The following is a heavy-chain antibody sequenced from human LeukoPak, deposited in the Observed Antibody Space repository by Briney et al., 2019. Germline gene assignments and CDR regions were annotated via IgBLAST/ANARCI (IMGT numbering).Heavy chain of an antibody. V-gene: IGHV1-18*01. CDR2: ISAYNGNT. J-gene: IGHJ4*02. CDR1: GYTFTSYG. CDR3: ARGLGVVVVAAGDY. Sequence: ASVKVSCKASGYTFTSYGISRVRQAPGQGREWMGWISAYNGNTNYAQKLQGRVTMTTDTSTSTAYMELRSLRSDDTAVYYCARGLGVVVVAAGDYWGQGTLVSVSS. D-gene: IGHD2-15*01.